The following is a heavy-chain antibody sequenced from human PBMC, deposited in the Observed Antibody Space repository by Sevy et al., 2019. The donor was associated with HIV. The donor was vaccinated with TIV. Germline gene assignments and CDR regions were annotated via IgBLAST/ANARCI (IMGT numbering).Heavy chain of an antibody. Sequence: GGSLRLSCAASGFSVSDYYMDWVRQAPGKGLEFFSRSRNKIDGYITDYAVSVDGRFTISREDSKNSRYLQMNSLKSEDTAVYFGVRESWYSIEVWGQGTLVTVSS. CDR2: SRNKIDGYIT. J-gene: IGHJ4*02. V-gene: IGHV3-72*01. D-gene: IGHD2-21*01. CDR3: VRESWYSIEV. CDR1: GFSVSDYY.